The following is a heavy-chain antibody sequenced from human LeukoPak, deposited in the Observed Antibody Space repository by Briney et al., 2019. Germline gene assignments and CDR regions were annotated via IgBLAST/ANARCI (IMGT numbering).Heavy chain of an antibody. V-gene: IGHV3-73*01. Sequence: GGSLRLSRAASGFTFSGSAVHWVRQASGKGLEWVGRIRNKANSYATAYAASVNGRFTISRDDSKNTAYLHMNSLKIEDTAVYYCSRLIEAAGTSFDYWGQGTLVTVSS. CDR2: IRNKANSYAT. D-gene: IGHD6-13*01. J-gene: IGHJ4*02. CDR3: SRLIEAAGTSFDY. CDR1: GFTFSGSA.